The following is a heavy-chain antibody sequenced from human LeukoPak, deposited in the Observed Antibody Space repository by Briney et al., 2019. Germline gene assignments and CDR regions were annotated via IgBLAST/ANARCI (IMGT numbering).Heavy chain of an antibody. J-gene: IGHJ5*02. CDR2: INHSGST. D-gene: IGHD3-10*01. Sequence: PSETLSLTCAAYGGSFSGYYWSWIRQPPGKGLEWIGEINHSGSTNYNPSLKSRVTISVDTSKNQFSLKLSSVTAADTAVYYCARYFSGSSYNWFDPWGQGTLVTASS. CDR3: ARYFSGSSYNWFDP. V-gene: IGHV4-34*01. CDR1: GGSFSGYY.